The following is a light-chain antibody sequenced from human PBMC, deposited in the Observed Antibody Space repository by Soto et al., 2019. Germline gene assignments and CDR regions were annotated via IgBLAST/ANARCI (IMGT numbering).Light chain of an antibody. J-gene: IGKJ2*01. CDR3: QQYNSYSPYT. Sequence: DIQMTQSPSTLSASVGDRVTITCRASQSITNWLAWYQQKPGKAPKLLIYKASNLESGVPSRFSGSGSGTEFTLTISSLQPDDVAPYYYQQYNSYSPYTFGQGTKLEIK. CDR2: KAS. V-gene: IGKV1-5*03. CDR1: QSITNW.